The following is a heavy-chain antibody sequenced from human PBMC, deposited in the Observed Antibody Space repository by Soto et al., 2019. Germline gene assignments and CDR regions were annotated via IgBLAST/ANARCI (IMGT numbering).Heavy chain of an antibody. CDR3: ARDVTIGSTGSGYDAIDS. Sequence: QVQLVQSGAEVKKPGSSVKVSCRASGGTFSTSTFTWVRQAPGQGLEWMGRTIPLLNVADYAQDFQGRVTITADISTSTAYLELHSLASKDTAVYYCARDVTIGSTGSGYDAIDSWGQGTLVTVSS. CDR1: GGTFSTST. V-gene: IGHV1-69*02. CDR2: TIPLLNVA. D-gene: IGHD5-12*01. J-gene: IGHJ4*02.